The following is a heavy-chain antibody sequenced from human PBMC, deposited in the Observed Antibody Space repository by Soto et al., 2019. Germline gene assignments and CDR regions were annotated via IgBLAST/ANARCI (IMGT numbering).Heavy chain of an antibody. CDR2: INHSGST. CDR3: ARAPRLRFFLGSYMDV. Sequence: PSGTLSLTRAVFSGSFRGLYSGRVRPPPGKGLEWIGEINHSGSTNYNPSLKSRVTISVDTSKNQFSLKLSSVTAADTAVYYCARAPRLRFFLGSYMDVWGKGTTVTVSS. CDR1: SGSFRGLY. D-gene: IGHD3-3*01. V-gene: IGHV4-34*01. J-gene: IGHJ6*03.